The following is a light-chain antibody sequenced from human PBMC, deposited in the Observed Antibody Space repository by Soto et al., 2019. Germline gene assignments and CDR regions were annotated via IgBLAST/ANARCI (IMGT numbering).Light chain of an antibody. J-gene: IGLJ1*01. V-gene: IGLV1-47*01. CDR2: RNN. CDR1: SSNIGSNY. Sequence: QSVLTQPPSASGTPGQRVTISCSGSSSNIGSNYVYWYQQLPGTAPKLLIYRNNQRPSGVPDRFSGSKSGTSASLAISGLRSEDEADYYCAAWDDSLRVFGTGTKATV. CDR3: AAWDDSLRV.